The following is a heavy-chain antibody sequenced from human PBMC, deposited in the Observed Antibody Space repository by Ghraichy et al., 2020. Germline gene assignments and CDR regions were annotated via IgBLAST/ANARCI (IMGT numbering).Heavy chain of an antibody. J-gene: IGHJ6*02. CDR1: GFTFSSYW. D-gene: IGHD3-3*01. V-gene: IGHV3-7*01. CDR3: ARDREAYYDFWSGYYSYYYYGMDV. Sequence: GGSLRLSCAASGFTFSSYWMSWVRQAPGKGLEWVANIKQDGSEKYYVDSVKGRFTISRDNAKNSLYLQMNSLRAEDTAVYYCARDREAYYDFWSGYYSYYYYGMDVWGQGTTVTVSS. CDR2: IKQDGSEK.